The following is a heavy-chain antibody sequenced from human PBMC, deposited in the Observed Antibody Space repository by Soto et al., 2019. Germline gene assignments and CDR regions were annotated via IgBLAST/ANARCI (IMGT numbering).Heavy chain of an antibody. D-gene: IGHD5-18*01. V-gene: IGHV3-30-3*01. CDR1: GFTLRRYA. Sequence: GESLRHSYSASGFTLRRYAMHGGRQAPGKKLEWVAVISYDGSNKYYADSVKGRFTISRDNSKNKLYLQMNSLRAEDTAVYYCARDRRYGYKAMDRYYFDD. J-gene: IGHJ4*01. CDR3: ARDRRYGYKAMDRYYFDD. CDR2: ISYDGSNK.